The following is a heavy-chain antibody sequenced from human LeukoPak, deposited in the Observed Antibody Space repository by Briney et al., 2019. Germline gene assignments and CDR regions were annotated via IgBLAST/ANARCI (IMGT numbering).Heavy chain of an antibody. J-gene: IGHJ6*02. CDR2: IYYSGST. Sequence: SSETLSLTCTVSGGSISSYYWSWIRQPPGKGLEWIGYIYYSGSTNYNPSLKSRVTISVDTSKNQFSLKLSSVTAADTAVYYCARRDTAMAHYYYYGMVVWGQGTTVTVSS. V-gene: IGHV4-59*08. D-gene: IGHD5-18*01. CDR1: GGSISSYY. CDR3: ARRDTAMAHYYYYGMVV.